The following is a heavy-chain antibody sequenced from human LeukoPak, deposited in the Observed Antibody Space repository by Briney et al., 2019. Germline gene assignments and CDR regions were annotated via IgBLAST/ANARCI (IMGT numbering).Heavy chain of an antibody. CDR3: AKYGAQLLWFGEFQYYSDY. Sequence: SGGSLRLSCAASGFTFSSYAMSWVRQAPGKGLEWVSAISGSGGSTYYADSVKGRFTISRDNSKNTLYLQMNSLRAEDTAVYYCAKYGAQLLWFGEFQYYSDYWGQGTLVTVSS. V-gene: IGHV3-23*01. D-gene: IGHD3-10*01. CDR2: ISGSGGST. J-gene: IGHJ4*02. CDR1: GFTFSSYA.